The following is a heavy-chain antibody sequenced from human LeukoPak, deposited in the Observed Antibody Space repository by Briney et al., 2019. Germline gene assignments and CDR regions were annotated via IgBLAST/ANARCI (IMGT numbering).Heavy chain of an antibody. CDR3: ARRVITMVRGDYYYYMDV. CDR2: ISSSSSYI. Sequence: GGSLRLSCAASGFTFSSYSMNWVRQAPGKGLEWVSSISSSSSYIYYADSVKGRFTISRDNAKNSLYLQMNSLRAEDTAVYYCARRVITMVRGDYYYYMDVWGKGTTVTISS. D-gene: IGHD3-10*01. CDR1: GFTFSSYS. V-gene: IGHV3-21*01. J-gene: IGHJ6*03.